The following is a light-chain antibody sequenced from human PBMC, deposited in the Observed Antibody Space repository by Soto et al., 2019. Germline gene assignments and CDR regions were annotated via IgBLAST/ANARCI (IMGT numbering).Light chain of an antibody. CDR3: QQTYTTPWT. V-gene: IGKV1-39*01. J-gene: IGKJ1*01. CDR2: DAS. CDR1: QNIDSY. Sequence: DIQMTQSPSSLSASVGDRVTITCRASQNIDSYLNWYQQRPGKAPKLLIHDASNLQGGVPSRFRGSGSGTDFALTINSLQPEDFATIYCQQTYTTPWTFGQGTRWIS.